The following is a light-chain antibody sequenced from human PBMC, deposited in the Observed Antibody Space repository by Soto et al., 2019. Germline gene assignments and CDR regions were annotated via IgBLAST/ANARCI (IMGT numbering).Light chain of an antibody. CDR1: SSNIGSNT. J-gene: IGLJ2*01. Sequence: QSVLTQPPSASGTPGQRVTISCSGSSSNIGSNTVNWYQQLPGTAPKLLIYSNNQRPSGVPGRFSGSKSGTSASLAISGLQSVDEADYYCAAWDDSLSGHVVFGGGTKLTVL. V-gene: IGLV1-44*01. CDR2: SNN. CDR3: AAWDDSLSGHVV.